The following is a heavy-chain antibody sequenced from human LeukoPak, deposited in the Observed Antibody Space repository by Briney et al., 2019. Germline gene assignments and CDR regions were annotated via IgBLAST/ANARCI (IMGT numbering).Heavy chain of an antibody. Sequence: ASVKVSCKASGYTFTSYSISWVRQAPGQGLEWMGWISAYNGNTNYAQKLQGRVTMTTDTSTSTAYMELRSLRSDDTAVYYCERDPTYYDILTGCYTSLYYFDYWGQGTLVTVSS. V-gene: IGHV1-18*01. J-gene: IGHJ4*02. CDR3: ERDPTYYDILTGCYTSLYYFDY. D-gene: IGHD3-9*01. CDR2: ISAYNGNT. CDR1: GYTFTSYS.